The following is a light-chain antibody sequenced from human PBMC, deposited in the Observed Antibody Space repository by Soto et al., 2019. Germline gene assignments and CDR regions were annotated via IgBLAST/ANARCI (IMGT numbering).Light chain of an antibody. Sequence: AIQMTQSPSSLSASVGDRVTITCRASQGIRNDLGWYQQKPGKAPKLLIYAASSLPSGVPSRLSGSGSGTDFTLTISSLQPEDFATYYCLQDYNFPWTFGQGTKVDIK. CDR1: QGIRND. J-gene: IGKJ1*01. V-gene: IGKV1-6*01. CDR3: LQDYNFPWT. CDR2: AAS.